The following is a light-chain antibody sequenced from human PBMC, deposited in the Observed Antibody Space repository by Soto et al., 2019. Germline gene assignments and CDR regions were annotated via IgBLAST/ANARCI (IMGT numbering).Light chain of an antibody. CDR3: VLYLGSAVWV. V-gene: IGLV8-61*01. CDR1: SGSVSTSNY. J-gene: IGLJ3*02. CDR2: STN. Sequence: QTVVTQEPSFSVSPGRTATLTCGLSSGSVSTSNYPSWYQQTPGQAPRTLIYSTNTRSSGVPDRFSGSILGNKAALTITGAQADDESDYYCVLYLGSAVWVFGGGTKLTVL.